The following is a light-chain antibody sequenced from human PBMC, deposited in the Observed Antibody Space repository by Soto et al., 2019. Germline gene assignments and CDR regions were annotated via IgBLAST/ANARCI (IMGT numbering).Light chain of an antibody. J-gene: IGKJ4*01. CDR2: GAS. Sequence: DIEMTQSPSSLSASFGDRVTFTCRAGQDIGHSLAWYQQKPGKPIQLLIYGASTFHSGVPSRFSGSGSGTDFTLTISSLQPEDVATYYCQKYNSARAHTFGGGTKVDIK. V-gene: IGKV1-27*01. CDR3: QKYNSARAHT. CDR1: QDIGHS.